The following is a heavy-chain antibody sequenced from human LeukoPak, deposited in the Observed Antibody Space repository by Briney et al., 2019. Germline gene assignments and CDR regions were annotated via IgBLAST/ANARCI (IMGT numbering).Heavy chain of an antibody. CDR3: ARRPGYSYAYYYYYYMDV. CDR1: GGSLSSSSYY. CDR2: IYYSRST. D-gene: IGHD5-18*01. V-gene: IGHV4-39*01. Sequence: SETLSLTCTVSGGSLSSSSYYCGWLRQPPGTGLEWLGSIYYSRSTYYNPSLKSRVTISVDTSKNQFSLKLSSVTAADTAVYYCARRPGYSYAYYYYYYMDVWGKGTTVTISS. J-gene: IGHJ6*03.